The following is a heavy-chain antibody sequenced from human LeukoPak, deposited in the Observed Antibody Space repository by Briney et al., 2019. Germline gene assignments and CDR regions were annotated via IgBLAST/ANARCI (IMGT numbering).Heavy chain of an antibody. V-gene: IGHV1-69*13. D-gene: IGHD5-24*01. CDR1: GGTLSSYA. CDR3: ARFRANDNEMATIMDY. CDR2: IIPIFGTA. Sequence: SVKVSCKASGGTLSSYAISWVRQAPGQGLEWMGGIIPIFGTANYAQKFQGRVTITADESTSTAYMELSSLRSEDTAVYYCARFRANDNEMATIMDYWGQGTLVTVSS. J-gene: IGHJ4*02.